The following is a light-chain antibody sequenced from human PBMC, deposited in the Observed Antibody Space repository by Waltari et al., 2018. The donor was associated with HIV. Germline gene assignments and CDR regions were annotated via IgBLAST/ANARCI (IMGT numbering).Light chain of an antibody. CDR1: QSLFYTSNSRTY. CDR3: QQYYTPPIT. Sequence: DIVMTQSPDSLAVSLGERATINCRSSQSLFYTSNSRTYLAWYQLKPGQPPKLLISLASTRESGVPDRFSGSGSGTAFALSISSLQAEDVAVYYCQQYYTPPITFGQGTRLEIK. V-gene: IGKV4-1*01. J-gene: IGKJ5*01. CDR2: LAS.